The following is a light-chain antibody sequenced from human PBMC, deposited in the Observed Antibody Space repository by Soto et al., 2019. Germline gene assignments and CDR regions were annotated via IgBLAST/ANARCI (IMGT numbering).Light chain of an antibody. J-gene: IGKJ1*01. CDR3: QQYDRLPWT. CDR1: QDVSHF. V-gene: IGKV1-33*01. Sequence: DIQMTQSPSSLSASIGDRVTITCQASQDVSHFLNWFQQRPGKAPKLLIYDASTLERGVPSRFSGRGSGSRFPFPITSLQPEDIATYYCQQYDRLPWTFGQGTKVEMK. CDR2: DAS.